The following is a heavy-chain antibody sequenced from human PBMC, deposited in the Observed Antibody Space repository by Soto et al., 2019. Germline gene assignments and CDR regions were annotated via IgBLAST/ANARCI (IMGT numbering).Heavy chain of an antibody. CDR3: ARGSSGWYPGDY. V-gene: IGHV4-34*01. Sequence: QVQLQQWGAGLLKPSETLSLTCAVYGGSFSGYYWSWIRQPPGKGLEWLGEINHSGSTNYNPTLKSRVTISVGTSKNQFSLKLSSVTAADTAVYYCARGSSGWYPGDYWGQGTLVTVSS. J-gene: IGHJ4*02. D-gene: IGHD6-19*01. CDR2: INHSGST. CDR1: GGSFSGYY.